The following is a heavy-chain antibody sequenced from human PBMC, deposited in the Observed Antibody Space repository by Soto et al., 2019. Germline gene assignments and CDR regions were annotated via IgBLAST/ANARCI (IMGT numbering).Heavy chain of an antibody. V-gene: IGHV4-4*07. J-gene: IGHJ3*02. Sequence: QVQLQESGPGLVEPSETLSLTCTVSGDSMSSYYWNWIRQPAGKGLEWIGRISATGRTSYMSSLKSRITLSVDTSKNQFSLNLKVVTAAETAVYFCSRDQSGAGDIWGQGAMVTVS. CDR3: SRDQSGAGDI. CDR2: ISATGRT. D-gene: IGHD7-27*01. CDR1: GDSMSSYY.